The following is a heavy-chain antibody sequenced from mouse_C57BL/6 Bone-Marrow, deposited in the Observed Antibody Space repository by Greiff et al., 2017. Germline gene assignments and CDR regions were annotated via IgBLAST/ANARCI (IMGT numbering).Heavy chain of an antibody. Sequence: VHLVESGAELARPGASVKLSCKASGYTFTSYGISWVKQRTGQGLEWIGEIYPRSGNTYYNEKFKGKATLTADKSSSTAYMELRSLTSEDSAVYFCARQLRHGDYYAMDYWGQGTSVTVSS. D-gene: IGHD3-2*02. CDR1: GYTFTSYG. CDR2: IYPRSGNT. CDR3: ARQLRHGDYYAMDY. V-gene: IGHV1-81*01. J-gene: IGHJ4*01.